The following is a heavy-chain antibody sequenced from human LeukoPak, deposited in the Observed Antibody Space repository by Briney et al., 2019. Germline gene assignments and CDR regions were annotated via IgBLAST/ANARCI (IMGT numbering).Heavy chain of an antibody. D-gene: IGHD6-19*01. CDR1: GYSFTSYW. CDR2: IDPSDSYT. J-gene: IGHJ4*02. V-gene: IGHV5-10-1*01. CDR3: ARWAVAGNSVFDY. Sequence: PGGSLRLSCKGSGYSFTSYWISWVRQMPGKGLEWMGRIDPSDSYTNYSPSFQGHVTISADKSISTPYLQWSSLKASDTAMYYCARWAVAGNSVFDYWGQGTLVTVSS.